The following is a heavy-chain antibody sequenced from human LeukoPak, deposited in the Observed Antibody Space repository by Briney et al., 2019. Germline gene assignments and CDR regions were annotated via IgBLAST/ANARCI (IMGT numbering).Heavy chain of an antibody. Sequence: SETLSLTCAVYGGSFSGYYWSWIRQPPGKGLEWIGEINHSGSTNYNPSLKSRVTISVDTSKNQFSLKLSSVTAADTAVYFCTRGRYSSFDFWDQGTLVTVSS. D-gene: IGHD2-15*01. CDR3: TRGRYSSFDF. CDR2: INHSGST. J-gene: IGHJ4*02. V-gene: IGHV4-34*01. CDR1: GGSFSGYY.